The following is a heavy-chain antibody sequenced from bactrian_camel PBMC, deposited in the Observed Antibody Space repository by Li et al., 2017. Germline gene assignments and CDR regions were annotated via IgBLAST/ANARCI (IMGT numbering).Heavy chain of an antibody. D-gene: IGHD1*01. CDR2: LSTDGTA. CDR3: AAGPSTVAWKQRPNYRY. Sequence: HVQLVESGGGSVQAGGSHVLSCTASGGTFEDADMGWYRQAPGDECPLVARLSTDGTAHYTESVEGRFTGSQDYAKRTVYLQMNNLKPEDSAMYYCAAGPSTVAWKQRPNYRYWGQGTQVTVS. CDR1: GGTFEDAD. V-gene: IGHV3S53*01. J-gene: IGHJ4*01.